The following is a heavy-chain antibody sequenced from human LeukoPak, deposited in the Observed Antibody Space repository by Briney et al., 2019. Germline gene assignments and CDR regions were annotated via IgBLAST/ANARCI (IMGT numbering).Heavy chain of an antibody. V-gene: IGHV3-23*01. J-gene: IGHJ6*02. CDR1: GFTLRQYA. Sequence: GGSLRLSCAASGFTLRQYAMSWVRQAPGKGLEWVSGISGSGDDTYYTDSVKGRFTISRDNSNNTMYLQINNLRREDTAVYFCVRDYYGSGTYQGNYYYGMDVWGHGTTVTVSS. D-gene: IGHD3-10*01. CDR2: ISGSGDDT. CDR3: VRDYYGSGTYQGNYYYGMDV.